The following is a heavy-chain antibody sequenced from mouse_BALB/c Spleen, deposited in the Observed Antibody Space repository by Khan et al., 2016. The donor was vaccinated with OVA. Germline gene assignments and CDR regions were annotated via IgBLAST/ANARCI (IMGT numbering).Heavy chain of an antibody. CDR1: GYSITSGYF. CDR2: IRYDGSN. CDR3: ARGGSSGPAWFAY. D-gene: IGHD3-1*01. V-gene: IGHV3-6*02. Sequence: EVQLQESGPGLVKPTQSLSLTCSVTGYSITSGYFWNWIRQFPGNKLEWVGYIRYDGSNNYTPSLQNRISITRDTSKNQFFLKLHSVTTEDTATYYCARGGSSGPAWFAYWGQGTLVTVSA. J-gene: IGHJ3*01.